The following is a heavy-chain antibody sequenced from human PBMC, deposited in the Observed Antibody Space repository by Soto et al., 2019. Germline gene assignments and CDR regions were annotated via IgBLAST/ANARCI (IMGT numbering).Heavy chain of an antibody. CDR1: GGSITSGGYA. D-gene: IGHD3-10*02. CDR2: IYQGGSA. J-gene: IGHJ4*02. V-gene: IGHV4-30-2*06. CDR3: ARVDHRGYFSVLTDF. Sequence: TLSLTCAVSGGSITSGGYAWSWIRQSPGQALEWIGYIYQGGSAFYNPSLKSRVTISADTSRNQFSLSLSSLTAADTAVYYCARVDHRGYFSVLTDFWGQGILVTVSS.